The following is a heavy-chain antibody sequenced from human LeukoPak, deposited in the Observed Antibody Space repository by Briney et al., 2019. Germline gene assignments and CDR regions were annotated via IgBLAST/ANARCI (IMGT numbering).Heavy chain of an antibody. CDR1: GYTFTSYA. V-gene: IGHV1-3*01. CDR2: INAGNGNT. Sequence: ASVKVSCKASGYTFTSYAMHWVRQAPGQRLEWMGWINAGNGNTKYSQKFQGRVTITRDTSASTAYMELSSLRSEDTAVYYCARVVNIWNDAGGYWGQGTLVTVSS. D-gene: IGHD1-20*01. CDR3: ARVVNIWNDAGGY. J-gene: IGHJ4*02.